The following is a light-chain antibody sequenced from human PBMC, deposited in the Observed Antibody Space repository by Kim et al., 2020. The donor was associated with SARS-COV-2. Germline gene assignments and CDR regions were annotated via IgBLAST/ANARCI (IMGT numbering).Light chain of an antibody. CDR3: NSRDSSGDHLI. V-gene: IGLV3-19*01. CDR1: SLRSYY. Sequence: SSELTQDPAVSVALGQTVRITCQGDSLRSYYASWYQQKPGQAPVLVMYDKNNRPSGIPDRFSGSTSGKTASLTITGAQAEDEADYYCNSRDSSGDHLIFGGGTQLTVL. CDR2: DKN. J-gene: IGLJ2*01.